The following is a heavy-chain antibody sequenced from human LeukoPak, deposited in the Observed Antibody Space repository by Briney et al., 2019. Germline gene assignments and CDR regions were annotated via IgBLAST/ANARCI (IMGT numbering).Heavy chain of an antibody. CDR2: IYYSGST. J-gene: IGHJ3*02. CDR1: GGSISRYY. Sequence: PSETLSLTCTVSGGSISRYYWSWIRQPPGKGLEWIGYIYYSGSTNYNPSLKSRVTISVGTSKNQFSLKLSSVTAADTAVYYCARQEVHDAFDIWGQGTMVTVSS. D-gene: IGHD4/OR15-4a*01. V-gene: IGHV4-59*08. CDR3: ARQEVHDAFDI.